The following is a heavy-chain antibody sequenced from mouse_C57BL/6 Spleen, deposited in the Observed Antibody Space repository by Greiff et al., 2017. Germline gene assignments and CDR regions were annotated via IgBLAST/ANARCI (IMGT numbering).Heavy chain of an antibody. J-gene: IGHJ2*01. Sequence: VKLQESGAELVKPGASVKVSCKASGFTFTSYWMHWVKQRPGQGLEWIGRIHPSDGDTNYNQKFQGKATLTVDKSASTAYMQLSSLTSEDSAVYYCAISGYGSSWDYWGQGTTLTVSS. V-gene: IGHV1-74*01. CDR3: AISGYGSSWDY. D-gene: IGHD1-1*01. CDR2: IHPSDGDT. CDR1: GFTFTSYW.